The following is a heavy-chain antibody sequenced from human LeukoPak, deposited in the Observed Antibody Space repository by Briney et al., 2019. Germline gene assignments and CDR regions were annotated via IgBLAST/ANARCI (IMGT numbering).Heavy chain of an antibody. J-gene: IGHJ6*03. CDR2: ISWNSGSI. Sequence: LTCTVSGGSISTYYWSWIRQPPGKGLEWVSGISWNSGSIGYAGSVKGRFTISRDNAKNSLYLQMNSLRAEDTALYYCAKAGGRYYYYYMDVWGKGTTVTISS. V-gene: IGHV3-9*01. CDR3: AKAGGRYYYYYMDV. D-gene: IGHD3-10*01. CDR1: GGSISTYY.